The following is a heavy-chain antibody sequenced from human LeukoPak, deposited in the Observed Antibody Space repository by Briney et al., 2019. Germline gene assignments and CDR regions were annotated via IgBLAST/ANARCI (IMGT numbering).Heavy chain of an antibody. Sequence: SETLSLTCAVSGGSISSSNWWSWVRQPPGKGLEWIGEIYHSGSTNYNPSLKSRVTISVDKSKNQFSLKLSSVTAADTAVYYCARGGIAVAGTNDAFDIWGQGTMVTVSS. J-gene: IGHJ3*02. CDR1: GGSISSSNW. CDR2: IYHSGST. V-gene: IGHV4-4*02. CDR3: ARGGIAVAGTNDAFDI. D-gene: IGHD6-19*01.